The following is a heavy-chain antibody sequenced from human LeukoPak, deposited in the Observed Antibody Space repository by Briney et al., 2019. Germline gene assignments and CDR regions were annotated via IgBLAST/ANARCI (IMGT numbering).Heavy chain of an antibody. J-gene: IGHJ4*02. CDR3: VKVSDFWSGYYTEVGHY. D-gene: IGHD3-3*01. CDR2: ISGSGGST. Sequence: PGGSLRLSCAASGFTFSSYAMSWVRQAPGKGLEWVSAISGSGGSTYYADSVKGRFTISRDNSKNTLYLQMNSLRAEDTAVYYCVKVSDFWSGYYTEVGHYWGQGTLVTVSS. CDR1: GFTFSSYA. V-gene: IGHV3-23*01.